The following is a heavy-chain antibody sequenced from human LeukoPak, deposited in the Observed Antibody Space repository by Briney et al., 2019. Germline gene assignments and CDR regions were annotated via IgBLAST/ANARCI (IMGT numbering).Heavy chain of an antibody. Sequence: GGSLRLSCAASGFTFSSYAMSWVRQAPGKGLEWVSAISGSGGSTYYADSVKGRFTISRDNSKNTLYLQMNSLRAEDTAVYYCAKAGYSSSWSPTFYYGMDVWGQGTTVTVSS. D-gene: IGHD6-13*01. CDR2: ISGSGGST. CDR3: AKAGYSSSWSPTFYYGMDV. CDR1: GFTFSSYA. J-gene: IGHJ6*02. V-gene: IGHV3-23*01.